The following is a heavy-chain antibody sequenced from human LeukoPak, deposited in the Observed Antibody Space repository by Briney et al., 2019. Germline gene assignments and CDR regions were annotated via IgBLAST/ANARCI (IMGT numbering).Heavy chain of an antibody. V-gene: IGHV3-21*01. CDR1: GFTFSSYS. J-gene: IGHJ4*02. D-gene: IGHD2-15*01. CDR3: VYCSGGNCYYTVRGWTY. CDR2: ISSSSSYI. Sequence: GGSLRLSCAASGFTFSSYSMNWVRQAPGKGLEWVSSISSSSSYIYYADSVKGRFTISRDNSKNTVYLEMNSLRDEDTGVNYCVYCSGGNCYYTVRGWTYWGQGTLVTVSS.